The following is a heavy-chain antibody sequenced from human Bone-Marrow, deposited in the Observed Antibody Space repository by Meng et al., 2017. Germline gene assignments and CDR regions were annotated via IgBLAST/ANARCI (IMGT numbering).Heavy chain of an antibody. V-gene: IGHV3-21*01. J-gene: IGHJ4*02. CDR2: ISSRSSYI. Sequence: GESLKISCAASGFTFSSYSMNWVRQAPGKGLEWVSSISSRSSYIYYADSVKGRFTISRDNAKNSLYLQMNSLRAEDTAVYYCARDDSSGYFGYWGQGTLVTVSS. CDR1: GFTFSSYS. CDR3: ARDDSSGYFGY. D-gene: IGHD3-22*01.